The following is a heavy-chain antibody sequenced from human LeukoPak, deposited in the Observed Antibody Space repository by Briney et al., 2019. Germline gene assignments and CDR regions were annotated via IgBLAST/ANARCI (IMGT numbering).Heavy chain of an antibody. V-gene: IGHV3-30-3*01. CDR2: ISYDGSNK. CDR3: ARGNIPLSIAAGGFFDY. CDR1: GFTFSSYA. Sequence: PGGSLRLSCAASGFTFSSYAMHWVRQAPGKGLEWVAVISYDGSNKYYADSVKGRFTISRDNSKNTLYLQMNSLRAEDTAVYYCARGNIPLSIAAGGFFDYWGQGTLVTVSS. D-gene: IGHD6-6*01. J-gene: IGHJ4*02.